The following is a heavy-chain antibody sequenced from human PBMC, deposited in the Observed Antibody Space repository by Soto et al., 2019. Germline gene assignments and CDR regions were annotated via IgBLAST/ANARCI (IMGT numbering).Heavy chain of an antibody. CDR2: INSDGSSS. D-gene: IGHD3-16*01. CDR3: ARARGVDY. CDR1: GFTFSTYW. J-gene: IGHJ4*02. V-gene: IGHV3-74*01. Sequence: GGSLRLSCAASGFTFSTYWMHWVRQAPGKGLVWVSRINSDGSSSTYADSVKGRFTISRDNAENTLYLQMNSLRAEDTAVYYCARARGVDYWGQGTLVTVCS.